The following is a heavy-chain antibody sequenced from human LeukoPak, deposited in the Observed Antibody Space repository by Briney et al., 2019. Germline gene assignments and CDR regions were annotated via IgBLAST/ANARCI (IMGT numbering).Heavy chain of an antibody. CDR2: IYTSGGT. CDR1: GGSISSGSYY. Sequence: SETLSLTCTVSGGSISSGSYYWSWIRQPAGKGLEWIGRIYTSGGTNYNPSLKSRVTISVDTSKNQFSLKLSSVTAADTAVYYCARDVLRFLESHFDPWGQGTLVTVSS. V-gene: IGHV4-61*02. J-gene: IGHJ5*02. D-gene: IGHD3-3*01. CDR3: ARDVLRFLESHFDP.